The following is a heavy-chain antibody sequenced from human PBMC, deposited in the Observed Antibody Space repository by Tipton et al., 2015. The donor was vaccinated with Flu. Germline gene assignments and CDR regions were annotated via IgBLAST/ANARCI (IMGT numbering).Heavy chain of an antibody. D-gene: IGHD3-16*01. CDR3: ARSKTLRRWGYYFDY. Sequence: TLSLTCTVSGGSISSYYWSWIRQPAGKGLEWIGRIYTSGSTNYNPSLKSRVTMSVDTSKNQFSLKLSSVTAADTAVYYCARSKTLRRWGYYFDYWGQGTLVTDSS. CDR1: GGSISSYY. V-gene: IGHV4-4*07. CDR2: IYTSGST. J-gene: IGHJ4*02.